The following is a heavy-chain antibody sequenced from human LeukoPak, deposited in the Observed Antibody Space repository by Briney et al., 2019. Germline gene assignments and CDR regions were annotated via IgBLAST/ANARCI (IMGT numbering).Heavy chain of an antibody. V-gene: IGHV1-69*04. D-gene: IGHD3-16*01. CDR1: GGTFSSYA. CDR2: IIPILGTA. Sequence: ASVKVSCKASGGTFSSYAISWVRQAPGQGLEWMGRIIPILGTAYYAQKFQDRLRITADKSTSTAYMELSSLRSEDTAVYYCARLRWGAKVTAAYYYYGMDVWGQGTTVTFSS. CDR3: ARLRWGAKVTAAYYYYGMDV. J-gene: IGHJ6*02.